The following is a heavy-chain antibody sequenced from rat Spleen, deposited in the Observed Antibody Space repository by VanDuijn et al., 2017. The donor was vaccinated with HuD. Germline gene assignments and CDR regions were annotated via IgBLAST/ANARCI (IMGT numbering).Heavy chain of an antibody. CDR2: ISWGGTST. V-gene: IGHV5-36*01. Sequence: EVQLVESGGGLVQPGRSLKLSCAASGFTFDDYGMAWVRQAPKNGLEWVASISWGGTSTYYPENVKGRFTISRDNAKNALYLQMNNLRYEDTAIYYCSKVLGNWFANWGQGTLVTVSS. J-gene: IGHJ3*01. D-gene: IGHD5-1*01. CDR1: GFTFDDYG. CDR3: SKVLGNWFAN.